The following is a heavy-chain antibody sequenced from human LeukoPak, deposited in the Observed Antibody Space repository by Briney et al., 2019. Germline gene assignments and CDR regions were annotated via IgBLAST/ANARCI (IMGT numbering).Heavy chain of an antibody. CDR2: INPNTGGT. D-gene: IGHD4-17*01. Sequence: GASVKVSCKASGYTFTAYYMHWVRQAPGQGLEWMGWINPNTGGTNYAQKFQGRVTMTTDTSISTAYMELSRMRSDDTAVYYCARDLRATIEYYFDYSGQGTLVTVSS. CDR3: ARDLRATIEYYFDY. J-gene: IGHJ4*02. V-gene: IGHV1-2*02. CDR1: GYTFTAYY.